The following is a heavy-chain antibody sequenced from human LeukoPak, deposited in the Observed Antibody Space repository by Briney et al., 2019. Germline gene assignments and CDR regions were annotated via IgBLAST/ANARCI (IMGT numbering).Heavy chain of an antibody. Sequence: PPGGSLRLSCAASGFTFSGSAMHWVRQAPGKGLEWVSVIYSGGSTYYADSVKGRFTISRDNSKNTLYLQMNSLRAEDTAVYYCARFSYGDYFYYYYGMDVWGQGTTVTVSS. V-gene: IGHV3-53*01. CDR1: GFTFSGSA. CDR3: ARFSYGDYFYYYYGMDV. D-gene: IGHD4-17*01. CDR2: IYSGGST. J-gene: IGHJ6*02.